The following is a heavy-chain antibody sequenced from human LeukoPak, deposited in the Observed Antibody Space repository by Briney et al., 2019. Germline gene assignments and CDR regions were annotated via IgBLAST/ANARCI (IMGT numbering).Heavy chain of an antibody. CDR1: GFTFRDYY. V-gene: IGHV3-11*05. J-gene: IGHJ4*02. CDR2: ISGSGTFT. CDR3: ARGCYYERSGYCPFDY. D-gene: IGHD3-22*01. Sequence: PGGSLRLSCAASGFTFRDYYMSWIRQAPGKGLEWVSHISGSGTFTNYADSVKGRFTISRDNAGNSLHLQMNSLRAEDSAMYYCARGCYYERSGYCPFDYWGPGTLVTVSS.